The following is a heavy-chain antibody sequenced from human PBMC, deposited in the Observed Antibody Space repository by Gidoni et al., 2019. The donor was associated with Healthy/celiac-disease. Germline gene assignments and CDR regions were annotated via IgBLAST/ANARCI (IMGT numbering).Heavy chain of an antibody. V-gene: IGHV3-21*01. J-gene: IGHJ4*02. Sequence: EVQLVESGGGLVKPGGSLRLSCAASGFTFSSYSMNWVRQAPGKGLEWVSSISSSSSYIYYADSVKGRFTISRDNAKNSLYLQMNSLRAEDTAVYYCARGRAHYCSGGSCYGSYYFDYWGQGTLVTVSS. D-gene: IGHD2-15*01. CDR1: GFTFSSYS. CDR2: ISSSSSYI. CDR3: ARGRAHYCSGGSCYGSYYFDY.